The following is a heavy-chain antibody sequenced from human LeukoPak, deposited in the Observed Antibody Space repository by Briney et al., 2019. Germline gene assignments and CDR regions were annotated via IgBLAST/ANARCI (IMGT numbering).Heavy chain of an antibody. CDR1: GGTFRSHI. D-gene: IGHD1-26*01. Sequence: GASVKVCCKTFGGTFRSHIFSWVRQAPGQGLEWMGKITPIIDSAKYSQKFRDRLTITGNSSTGTAFMELSSLTPEDTALYYCTRVNLRGSQYNWFDPWGQGTLVIASS. J-gene: IGHJ5*02. CDR3: TRVNLRGSQYNWFDP. V-gene: IGHV1-69*08. CDR2: ITPIIDSA.